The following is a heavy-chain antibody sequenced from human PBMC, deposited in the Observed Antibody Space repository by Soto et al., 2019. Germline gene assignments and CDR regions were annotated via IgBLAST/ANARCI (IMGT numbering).Heavy chain of an antibody. CDR1: GGSISRGDYY. D-gene: IGHD6-13*01. Sequence: QVQLQESGPGLVKPSQTLSLTCTVSGGSISRGDYYWTWIRQAPGKGLEWIAYISFSGSTYYNPTLKSRVVSSRDTSKNQFSLKLTSVTAADTAVYYCARGDGYASSWILNWGQGSLVTVSS. J-gene: IGHJ4*02. CDR2: ISFSGST. V-gene: IGHV4-30-4*01. CDR3: ARGDGYASSWILN.